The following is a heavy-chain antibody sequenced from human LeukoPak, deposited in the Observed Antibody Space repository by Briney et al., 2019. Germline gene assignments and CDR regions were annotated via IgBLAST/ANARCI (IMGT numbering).Heavy chain of an antibody. V-gene: IGHV3-7*05. CDR2: INRDGSEK. Sequence: GGSLRLSWAAAGFTSNTYCMSWVRQAPGKGLEWVANINRDGSEKYVDSVKGRFTISRDSAKNSLYLQMNSLRAGDTAVYYCARDRYCTAGRCYSDYWGQGTLVTVSS. CDR3: ARDRYCTAGRCYSDY. D-gene: IGHD2-8*02. CDR1: GFTSNTYC. J-gene: IGHJ4*02.